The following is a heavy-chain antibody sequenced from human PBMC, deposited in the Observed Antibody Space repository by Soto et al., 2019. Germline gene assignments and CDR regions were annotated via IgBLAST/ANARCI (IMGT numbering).Heavy chain of an antibody. J-gene: IGHJ4*02. CDR2: ISSDGSLK. CDR1: GFTFSTYG. CDR3: ASDLGRGYYFDY. Sequence: GGSLRLSCAASGFTFSTYGMHWVRQAPGKGLEWVAVISSDGSLKYSADSVRGRVTISRDNSKSTVYLQLSSLRAEDTAVYYCASDLGRGYYFDYWGQGTLVTVYS. V-gene: IGHV3-30*03. D-gene: IGHD3-10*01.